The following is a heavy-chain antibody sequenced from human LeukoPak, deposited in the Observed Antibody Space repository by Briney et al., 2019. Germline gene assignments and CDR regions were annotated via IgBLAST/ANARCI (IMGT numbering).Heavy chain of an antibody. CDR2: ISGSGGTT. D-gene: IGHD5-24*01. V-gene: IGHV3-23*01. Sequence: PGGSLRLSCAASGFTLRSYALSWVRQAPGKGLEWVSVISGSGGTTYYADSVKGRFTISKDNAKNSLYLQMNSLRGEDTAVYYCARDINGRGGPQQNLNYGGVYYFYYGMDVWGQGTTVTVSS. CDR1: GFTLRSYA. J-gene: IGHJ6*02. CDR3: ARDINGRGGPQQNLNYGGVYYFYYGMDV.